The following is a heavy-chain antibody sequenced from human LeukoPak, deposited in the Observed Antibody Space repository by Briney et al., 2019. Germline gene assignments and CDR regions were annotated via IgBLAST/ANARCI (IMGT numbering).Heavy chain of an antibody. CDR1: GFTFSTYT. V-gene: IGHV3-21*01. D-gene: IGHD6-13*01. J-gene: IGHJ6*02. Sequence: PGGSLRLSCSASGFTFSTYTMNWVRQAPGKGLEWVSSISDNSYYIYYADSVKGRFTISRDNAKNSLYLQINSLRAEDTAVYYCARFIAAAAYGMDVWGQGTTVTVSS. CDR3: ARFIAAAAYGMDV. CDR2: ISDNSYYI.